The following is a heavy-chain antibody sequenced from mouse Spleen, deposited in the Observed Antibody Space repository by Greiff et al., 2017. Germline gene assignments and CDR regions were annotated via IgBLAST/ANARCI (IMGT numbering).Heavy chain of an antibody. J-gene: IGHJ4*01. D-gene: IGHD2-4*01. V-gene: IGHV1-64*01. CDR1: GYTFTSYW. CDR2: IHPNSGST. CDR3: ATSTMITNYYAMDY. Sequence: QVQLQQPGAELVKPGASVKLSCKASGYTFTSYWMHWVKQRPGQGLEWIGMIHPNSGSTNYNEKFKSKATLTVDKSSSTAYMQLSSLTSEDSGVYYCATSTMITNYYAMDYWGQGTSVTVSS.